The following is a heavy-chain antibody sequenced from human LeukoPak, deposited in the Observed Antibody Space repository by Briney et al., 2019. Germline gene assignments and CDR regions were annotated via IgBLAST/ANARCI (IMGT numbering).Heavy chain of an antibody. D-gene: IGHD2-15*01. CDR1: GGSISSYY. CDR2: IYNSGST. Sequence: PSETLSLTCTVSGGSISSYYWSWIRRPPGKGLEWIGYIYNSGSTNYNPSLKSRVTISVDTSKNQFSLKLSSVTAADTAVYYCASLPGYCSGGSCSLIGYYYGMDVWGQGTTVTVSS. J-gene: IGHJ6*02. CDR3: ASLPGYCSGGSCSLIGYYYGMDV. V-gene: IGHV4-59*08.